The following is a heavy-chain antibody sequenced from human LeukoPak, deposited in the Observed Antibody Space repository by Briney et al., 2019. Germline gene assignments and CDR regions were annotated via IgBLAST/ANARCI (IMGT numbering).Heavy chain of an antibody. CDR3: ARGGYYYDSSGYYEDAFDI. Sequence: GRSLTLSCPASGFTFSSYCMHWVRQAQGKGLEWVAVIWNDGSNKYYADSVKGRFTISRDNSKNPLYLQMNSLRAEDTAVYYCARGGYYYDSSGYYEDAFDIWGQETMVTVSS. D-gene: IGHD3-22*01. J-gene: IGHJ3*02. CDR2: IWNDGSNK. CDR1: GFTFSSYC. V-gene: IGHV3-33*01.